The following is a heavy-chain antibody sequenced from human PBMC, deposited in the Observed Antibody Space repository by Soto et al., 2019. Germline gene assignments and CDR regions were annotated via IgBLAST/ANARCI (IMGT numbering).Heavy chain of an antibody. Sequence: EVQLVESGGGLVQPGGSLRLSCAASGFTFSGYWMSWVRQAPGKGLEWVANIKQDGSEQCYVDSVKGRFTISRDNAKNSLYLKTNSLRAEDTAVYYCAREAVWGQWTTVTVSS. CDR1: GFTFSGYW. CDR3: AREAV. J-gene: IGHJ6*02. V-gene: IGHV3-7*05. CDR2: IKQDGSEQ.